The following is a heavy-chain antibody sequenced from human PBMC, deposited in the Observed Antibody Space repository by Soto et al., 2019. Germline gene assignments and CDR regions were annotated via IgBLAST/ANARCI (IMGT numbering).Heavy chain of an antibody. Sequence: QVQLVQSGAEVKKPGASVKVSCKASGYTFTKFGISWVRQAPGQGLEWMGWVSGYNGETSYAQSLQGRVTMSTDTTTTTAYMEPGSLRSDDTAVVYCAIEGRGIYDDNGMDVWGQGTTVTVSS. CDR3: AIEGRGIYDDNGMDV. CDR1: GYTFTKFG. CDR2: VSGYNGET. V-gene: IGHV1-18*01. D-gene: IGHD3-3*01. J-gene: IGHJ6*02.